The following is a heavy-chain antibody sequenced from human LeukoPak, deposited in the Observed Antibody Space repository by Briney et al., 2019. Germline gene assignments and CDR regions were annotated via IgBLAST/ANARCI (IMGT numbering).Heavy chain of an antibody. V-gene: IGHV3-30-3*01. CDR1: GFTFSSYA. J-gene: IGHJ2*01. Sequence: PGGSLRLSCAASGFTFSSYAMHWVRQAPGKGLEWVAVISYDGSNKYYADSVKGRFTISRDNSKNTLYLQMNSLRAEDTAVYYCARAKGDILTGYYNNWYFDLWGRGTLVTVSS. D-gene: IGHD3-9*01. CDR3: ARAKGDILTGYYNNWYFDL. CDR2: ISYDGSNK.